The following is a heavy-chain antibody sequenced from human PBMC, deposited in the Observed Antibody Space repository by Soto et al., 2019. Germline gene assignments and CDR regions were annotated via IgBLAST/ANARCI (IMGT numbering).Heavy chain of an antibody. CDR2: ISSSGGST. J-gene: IGHJ4*02. CDR3: VKDWSDARTREKCGLVDY. CDR1: GFTFSSYA. V-gene: IGHV3-23*01. Sequence: EVPLLKSGGGLAQPGGSLRLSCAASGFTFSSYAMTWVRQAPGKGLEWVSTISSSGGSTYYADSVEGRFTISRDNSENTLYLQMNSLRAEDTAVYYCVKDWSDARTREKCGLVDYWGQGTLVTVSS.